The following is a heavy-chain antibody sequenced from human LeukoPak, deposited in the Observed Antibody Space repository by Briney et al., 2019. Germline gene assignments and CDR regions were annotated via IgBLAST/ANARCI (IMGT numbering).Heavy chain of an antibody. CDR1: GGSFSGYY. J-gene: IGHJ4*02. CDR3: ARGPRFIAAPYYFDY. D-gene: IGHD6-13*01. Sequence: SETLSLTCAVYGGSFSGYYWSWIRQPPGKGLEWIGEINHSGSTNYNPSLKSRVTISVDTSKNQFSLKLSSVTAADTAVYYCARGPRFIAAPYYFDYWGQGTLVTVSS. V-gene: IGHV4-34*01. CDR2: INHSGST.